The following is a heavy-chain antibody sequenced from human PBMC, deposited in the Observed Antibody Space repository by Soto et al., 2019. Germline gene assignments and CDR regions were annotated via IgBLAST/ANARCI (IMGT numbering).Heavy chain of an antibody. CDR1: GFTFSSYG. CDR3: ARDRAARLFNRHTGNWFDP. D-gene: IGHD6-6*01. Sequence: GGSLRLSCAASGFTFSSYGMHWVRQAPGKGLEWVAVIWYDGSNKYYADSVKGRFTISRDNSKNTLYLQMNSLRAEDTAVYYCARDRAARLFNRHTGNWFDPWGQGTLVTVSS. V-gene: IGHV3-33*01. CDR2: IWYDGSNK. J-gene: IGHJ5*02.